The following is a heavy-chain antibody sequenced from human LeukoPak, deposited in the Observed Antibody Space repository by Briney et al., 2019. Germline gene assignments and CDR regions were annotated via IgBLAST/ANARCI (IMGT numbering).Heavy chain of an antibody. CDR2: IYTSGST. Sequence: SETLSLTCTVSGGSISSYYWSWIRQPPGKGLEWIGYIYTSGSTNYNPSLKSRVTISVDTSKNQFSLKLSSVTAADTAVYYCGRGITWVRKFSWAYNNYSMDVGGKGPRSPSPQ. CDR1: GGSISSYY. CDR3: GRGITWVRKFSWAYNNYSMDV. D-gene: IGHD1-14*01. V-gene: IGHV4-4*09. J-gene: IGHJ6*01.